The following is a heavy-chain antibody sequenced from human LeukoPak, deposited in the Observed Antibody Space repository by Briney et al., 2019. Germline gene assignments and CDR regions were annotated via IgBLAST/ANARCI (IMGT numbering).Heavy chain of an antibody. D-gene: IGHD2-21*01. Sequence: PSETLSLTCTVSGGSISSYYWSWIRLPPGKGLEWIGYVYYMGSTNYNPSLKGRVTISVDTSRNQFSLILSSVTAADTAVYYCVGGDMCSIHYYGMDVWGQGTTVTVSS. CDR2: VYYMGST. CDR3: VGGDMCSIHYYGMDV. J-gene: IGHJ6*02. CDR1: GGSISSYY. V-gene: IGHV4-59*01.